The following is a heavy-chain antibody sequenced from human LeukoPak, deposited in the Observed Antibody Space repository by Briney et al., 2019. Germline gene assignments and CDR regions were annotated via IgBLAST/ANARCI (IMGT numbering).Heavy chain of an antibody. D-gene: IGHD3-22*01. V-gene: IGHV1-18*01. CDR2: ISAYNGNT. CDR1: GYAFTSYG. Sequence: ASVKVSCKASGYAFTSYGISWVRHAPGQGLEWMGWISAYNGNTNYAQKLQGRVTMTTDTSTSTAYMELRSLRSDDTAVYYCARDRVFYYDSRTYPDAFDIWGQGTMVTVSS. J-gene: IGHJ3*02. CDR3: ARDRVFYYDSRTYPDAFDI.